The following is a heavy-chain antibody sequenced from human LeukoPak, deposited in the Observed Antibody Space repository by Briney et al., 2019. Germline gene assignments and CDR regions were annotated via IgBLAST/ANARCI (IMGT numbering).Heavy chain of an antibody. J-gene: IGHJ4*02. CDR2: IYHSEST. D-gene: IGHD2-15*01. Sequence: SGTLSLTCAVSGGSISSNNWWSWVRQPPGTGLEWIGEIYHSESTNYKPSLKSRVTISIDKSKNQLSLKLSSVTAADTAVYYCAGSRGPFDYWGQGTLVTVPS. V-gene: IGHV4-4*02. CDR1: GGSISSNNW. CDR3: AGSRGPFDY.